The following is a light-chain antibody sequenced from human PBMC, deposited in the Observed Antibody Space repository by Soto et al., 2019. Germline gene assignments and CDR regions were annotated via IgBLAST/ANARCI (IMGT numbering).Light chain of an antibody. CDR1: QGVSNW. J-gene: IGKJ2*01. Sequence: DIQMTQSPSTLSASVGDTVTITCRASQGVSNWVAWYRQKPGQAPELLIYDASTLQSGVPSRFSGTGYGTDFTLTISNLHPADSAAYACQQYDSYTYTVGQGTKVDIK. V-gene: IGKV1-5*01. CDR2: DAS. CDR3: QQYDSYTYT.